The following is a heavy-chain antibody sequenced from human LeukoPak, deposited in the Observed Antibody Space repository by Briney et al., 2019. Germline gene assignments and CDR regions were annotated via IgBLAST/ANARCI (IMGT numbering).Heavy chain of an antibody. CDR2: IIPILGIA. D-gene: IGHD3-22*01. CDR3: ARVSDYYDISGYLDY. CDR1: GGTFSSYA. V-gene: IGHV1-69*04. J-gene: IGHJ4*02. Sequence: ASVKVSCKASGGTFSSYAISWVRQAPGQGLEWMGRIIPILGIANYAQKFQGRVTITADKSTSTSYMELSSLRSEDTAVYYCARVSDYYDISGYLDYWGQGTLVTVSS.